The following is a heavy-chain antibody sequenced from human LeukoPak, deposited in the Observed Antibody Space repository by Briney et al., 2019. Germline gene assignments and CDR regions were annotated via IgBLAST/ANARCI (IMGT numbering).Heavy chain of an antibody. CDR2: INHSGST. V-gene: IGHV4-34*01. D-gene: IGHD6-13*01. Sequence: SETLSLTCAVYGGSFSGYYWSWIRQPPGKGLEWIGEINHSGSTNYNPSLKSRVTISVDTSKNQFSLKLSSVTAADTAVYYCARGRYSSSWLRVYYFDYWGQGTLVTVSS. CDR3: ARGRYSSSWLRVYYFDY. J-gene: IGHJ4*02. CDR1: GGSFSGYY.